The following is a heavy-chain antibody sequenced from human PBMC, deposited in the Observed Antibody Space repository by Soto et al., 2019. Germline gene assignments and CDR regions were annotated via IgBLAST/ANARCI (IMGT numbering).Heavy chain of an antibody. J-gene: IGHJ3*01. CDR2: IGGGDDDR. D-gene: IGHD1-26*01. V-gene: IGHV3-23*01. Sequence: EVQMLESGGGLVQPGGSLRLSCAVSGFTCSSYDMSWVRQAPGKGLEWVSGIGGGDDDRYYADSVKGRFTISRDNFKDTRVLQISRLGAEDTARYYCAKDRQSYSSVWDPFDFWGQGTVVTVSS. CDR3: AKDRQSYSSVWDPFDF. CDR1: GFTCSSYD.